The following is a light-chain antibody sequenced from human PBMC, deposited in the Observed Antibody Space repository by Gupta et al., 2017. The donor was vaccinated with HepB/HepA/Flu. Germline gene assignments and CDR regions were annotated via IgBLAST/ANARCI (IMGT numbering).Light chain of an antibody. V-gene: IGKV3-15*01. CDR1: QSVSNN. J-gene: IGKJ4*01. CDR3: QQYSDWPPLT. CDR2: GAS. Sequence: SPGERATLSCRASQSVSNNVAWYQQKPGQAPRLLIYGASTRDTGIPARFSGSGSGTEFTLIISSLQSEDFAVYYCQQYSDWPPLTFGGGTQVEI.